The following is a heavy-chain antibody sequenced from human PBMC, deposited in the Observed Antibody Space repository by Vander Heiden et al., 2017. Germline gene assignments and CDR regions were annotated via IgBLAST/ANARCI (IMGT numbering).Heavy chain of an antibody. CDR3: TKDRTPYIVGATSSFDP. J-gene: IGHJ5*02. CDR1: GVTFHDFA. CDR2: ISWNSNMI. D-gene: IGHD1-26*01. V-gene: IGHV3-9*01. Sequence: EVTLVESGGGLAQPGRSLRLSCVVSGVTFHDFAMHWVRQAPGKGLEWVAGISWNSNMIGYADSVKGRFTISRDNAKNSVHLQMNSLRREDTALYHCTKDRTPYIVGATSSFDPWGQGTLVTVSS.